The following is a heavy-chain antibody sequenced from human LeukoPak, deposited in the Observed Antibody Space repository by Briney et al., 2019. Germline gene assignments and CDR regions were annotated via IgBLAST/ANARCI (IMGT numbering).Heavy chain of an antibody. V-gene: IGHV3-30*03. D-gene: IGHD3-3*01. CDR3: ARTISVFGILPDNWLDS. CDR2: MSYDGHNK. J-gene: IGHJ5*01. Sequence: GGSLRLSCAGSGFTLRHYAMHWLRQAPGKGLEWLAVMSYDGHNKSYSDSVEGRFTISRDDSKNTLYLHLNSLRSEDTGIYYCARTISVFGILPDNWLDSWGQGILVTVSS. CDR1: GFTLRHYA.